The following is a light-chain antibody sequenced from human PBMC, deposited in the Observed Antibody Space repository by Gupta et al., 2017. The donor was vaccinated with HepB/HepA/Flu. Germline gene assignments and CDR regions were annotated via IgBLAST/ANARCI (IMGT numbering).Light chain of an antibody. J-gene: IGKJ5*01. CDR1: QNLKTKY. Sequence: ENLLTQSPGTLSLSPGESATLSCRASQNLKTKYIAWYQQKPGQSPRLLIYAVSSRATGFSDRFSGSGAGADFTLTIGRLEPEDSAIYYCQQYESSPITFGQGTRLEIK. V-gene: IGKV3-20*01. CDR3: QQYESSPIT. CDR2: AVS.